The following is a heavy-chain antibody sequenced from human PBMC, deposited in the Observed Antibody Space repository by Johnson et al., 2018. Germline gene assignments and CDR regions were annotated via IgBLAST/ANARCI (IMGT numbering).Heavy chain of an antibody. V-gene: IGHV3-30-3*01. CDR2: ISYDGTNK. D-gene: IGHD1-26*01. J-gene: IGHJ1*01. Sequence: QVQLVQSGGGVVQPGRSLRLSCAASEFVFSRYAMHWVRQAPGKGLEWVAVISYDGTNKYYADSVKGRFTVSRDNAKNALYLQMNSLRDEDTAVYYCARAIVGKGYFQHWGQGTLVTVSS. CDR3: ARAIVGKGYFQH. CDR1: EFVFSRYA.